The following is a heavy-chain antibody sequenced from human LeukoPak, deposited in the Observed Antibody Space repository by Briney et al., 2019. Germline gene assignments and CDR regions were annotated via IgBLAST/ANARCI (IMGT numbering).Heavy chain of an antibody. J-gene: IGHJ6*02. CDR3: ARGHYGLDV. Sequence: GGSLRLSCAASGFTFRDYYMNWIRQAPGKGLEWVSCITTSGTAYYSDSVKGRFTVSRDNAKNSVSLQMNRLRADDTAVYYCARGHYGLDVWGQGTTVTVSS. CDR1: GFTFRDYY. V-gene: IGHV3-69-1*01. CDR2: ITTSGTA.